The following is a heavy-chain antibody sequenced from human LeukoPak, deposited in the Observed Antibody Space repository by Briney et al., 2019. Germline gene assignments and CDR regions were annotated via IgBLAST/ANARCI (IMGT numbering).Heavy chain of an antibody. Sequence: GESLKISCKGAGYSFTSYWIGWGRQMPGKGLEGMGIIYPGDSDTRYSPPFQGQVTISANKSISAAYLQWSSLKASDTAMYYCARMSDGSSWYGGYYYYYMDVWGKGTTVTVSS. J-gene: IGHJ6*03. V-gene: IGHV5-51*01. CDR1: GYSFTSYW. D-gene: IGHD6-13*01. CDR3: ARMSDGSSWYGGYYYYYMDV. CDR2: IYPGDSDT.